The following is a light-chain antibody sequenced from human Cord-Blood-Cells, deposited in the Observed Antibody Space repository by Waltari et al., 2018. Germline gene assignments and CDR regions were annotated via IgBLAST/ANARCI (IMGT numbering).Light chain of an antibody. CDR3: SSYTSSSTLV. CDR1: RRDVCGSNY. Sequence: SALNQPASVSRSPGTLITISCTGSRRDVCGSNYVSWYQQHPGKAPKPMIYDFSNRPSGVSNRFSGSKSGNTASLTISGLQAEDEADYYCSSYTSSSTLVFGGGTKLTVL. J-gene: IGLJ2*01. CDR2: DFS. V-gene: IGLV2-14*01.